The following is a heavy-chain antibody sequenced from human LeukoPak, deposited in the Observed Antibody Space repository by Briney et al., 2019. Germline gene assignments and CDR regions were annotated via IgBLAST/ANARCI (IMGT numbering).Heavy chain of an antibody. CDR3: ARERGGNSGYDY. V-gene: IGHV1-2*02. D-gene: IGHD4-23*01. Sequence: ASVKVSCKASGYTFTDYYMHWVRQAPGQGLEWMGWIHSNSGGTSYAQKFQDRVTMTRDTSISTAYMELSRLRSDDTAVYYCARERGGNSGYDYWGQGTLVTVSS. CDR2: IHSNSGGT. J-gene: IGHJ4*02. CDR1: GYTFTDYY.